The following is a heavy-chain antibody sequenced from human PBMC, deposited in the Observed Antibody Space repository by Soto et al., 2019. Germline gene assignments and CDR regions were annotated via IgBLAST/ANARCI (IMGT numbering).Heavy chain of an antibody. CDR1: GYTFTHFY. D-gene: IGHD1-20*01. V-gene: IGHV1-18*01. Sequence: ASVKVSCKASGYTFTHFYITWVRQAPGQGLEWMGAISPHNFNTNYAQKFQGRVTITADESTSTAYMELSSLRSEDTAVYYCARGNRYNWNQIDYWGQGTLVTVS. CDR2: ISPHNFNT. CDR3: ARGNRYNWNQIDY. J-gene: IGHJ4*02.